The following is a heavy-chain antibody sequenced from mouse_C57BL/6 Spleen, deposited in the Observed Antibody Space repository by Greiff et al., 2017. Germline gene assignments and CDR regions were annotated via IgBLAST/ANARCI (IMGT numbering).Heavy chain of an antibody. J-gene: IGHJ4*01. CDR3: AREGTYDGTTRAIDY. V-gene: IGHV1-50*01. CDR2: IDPSDSYT. Sequence: VQLQQPGAELVKPGASVKLSCKASGYTFTSYWMQWVNQRPGQGLEWIGEIDPSDSYTHYNQKFKGKATLTVDTSASTAYMQLSSLTSEDAAVYYCAREGTYDGTTRAIDYWGQGTSVTVSS. D-gene: IGHD2-3*01. CDR1: GYTFTSYW.